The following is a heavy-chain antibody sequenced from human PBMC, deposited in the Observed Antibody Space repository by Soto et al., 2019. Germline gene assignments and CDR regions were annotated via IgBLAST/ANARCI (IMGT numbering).Heavy chain of an antibody. V-gene: IGHV1-46*01. CDR2: TNPRDGST. D-gene: IGHD3-10*02. Sequence: ASVKVSCKASGYSLTGYYMHWVRQAPGQGLEWMGITNPRDGSTNYAQKFQGRVTMTSDTSTSTVYMEMSSLRSDDTAMYYCARSYVTSRPIDFWGQGTLV. J-gene: IGHJ4*02. CDR3: ARSYVTSRPIDF. CDR1: GYSLTGYY.